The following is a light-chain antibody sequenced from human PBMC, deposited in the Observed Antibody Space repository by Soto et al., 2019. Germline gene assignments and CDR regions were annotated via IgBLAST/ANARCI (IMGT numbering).Light chain of an antibody. CDR2: AAS. Sequence: DLQLTQSPSSLSASVGDRVTITCRASQSISSYLNWYQQKPGKAPKLLIYAASSLQSGVPSRFSGSESGTDFTLTISRLQPEDFATYYCQQSYSSPLTFGGGTKVEIK. CDR1: QSISSY. J-gene: IGKJ4*01. CDR3: QQSYSSPLT. V-gene: IGKV1-39*01.